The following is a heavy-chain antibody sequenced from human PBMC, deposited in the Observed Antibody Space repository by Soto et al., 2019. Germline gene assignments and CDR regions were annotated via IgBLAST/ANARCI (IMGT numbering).Heavy chain of an antibody. J-gene: IGHJ5*02. D-gene: IGHD3-16*01. Sequence: SETLSLTCAVYGGFLSESYWTWIRQPPGKGLEWIGEINHVGGTNYNPSLKSRVTMSVDTSQNQFSLRLISVTATDTAMYFCVRIRYQLPSSVLWLDPWGQGTPVTVSS. CDR1: GGFLSESY. V-gene: IGHV4-34*01. CDR3: VRIRYQLPSSVLWLDP. CDR2: INHVGGT.